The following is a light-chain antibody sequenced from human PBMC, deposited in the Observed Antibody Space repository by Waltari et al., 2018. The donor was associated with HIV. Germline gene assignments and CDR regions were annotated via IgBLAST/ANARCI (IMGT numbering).Light chain of an antibody. V-gene: IGLV1-51*01. CDR1: SSNIGSKF. CDR3: STWDVSLGAGV. CDR2: DNN. J-gene: IGLJ2*01. Sequence: QSVLTQPPSVSAAPGQEVTISCSGSSSNIGSKFVSWYQHVPGAAPKLLIYDNNKGPSGIPDRFSGSKSGTSVTLGITGLQTGDEADYYCSTWDVSLGAGVFGGGTKLTVL.